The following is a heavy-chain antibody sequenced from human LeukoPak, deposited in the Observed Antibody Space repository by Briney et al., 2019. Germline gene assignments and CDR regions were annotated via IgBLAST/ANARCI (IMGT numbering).Heavy chain of an antibody. CDR1: GFTFSSYS. Sequence: PGGSLRLSCAASGFTFSSYSMNWVRQAPGKGLEWVCSISSSSSYIYYADSVKGRFTISRDNAKNSLYLQMSSLRAEDTAVYYCARYEGYSYGGYYFDYWGQGTLVTVSS. CDR2: ISSSSSYI. V-gene: IGHV3-21*01. J-gene: IGHJ4*02. D-gene: IGHD5-18*01. CDR3: ARYEGYSYGGYYFDY.